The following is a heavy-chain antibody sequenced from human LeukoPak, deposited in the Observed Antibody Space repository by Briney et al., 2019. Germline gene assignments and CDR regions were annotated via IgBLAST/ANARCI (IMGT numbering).Heavy chain of an antibody. V-gene: IGHV3-21*01. Sequence: GGSLRLSCAASGFTFTTFWMDWVRQPPGKGLEWVSSISSSSSYIYYADSVKGRFTISGDSAKSSLYLQMNSLRVEDTAVYYCATGGAPRGRFENWGQGTLVTVSS. CDR1: GFTFTTFW. CDR2: ISSSSSYI. J-gene: IGHJ4*02. CDR3: ATGGAPRGRFEN.